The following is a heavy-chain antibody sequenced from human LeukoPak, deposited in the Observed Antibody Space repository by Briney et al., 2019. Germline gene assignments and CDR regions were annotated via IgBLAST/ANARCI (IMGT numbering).Heavy chain of an antibody. Sequence: QPGGSLSLSCAASRFTFSSYATQWVRQAPDKVREWVAAIPYEGSNKYYADSVKGRFTISRDNSKNTLYLQMNRLRAEDTAVYYCARDSLGIAVVGTLDYWGQGTLVTVSS. J-gene: IGHJ4*02. CDR3: ARDSLGIAVVGTLDY. V-gene: IGHV3-30*04. CDR1: RFTFSSYA. D-gene: IGHD6-19*01. CDR2: IPYEGSNK.